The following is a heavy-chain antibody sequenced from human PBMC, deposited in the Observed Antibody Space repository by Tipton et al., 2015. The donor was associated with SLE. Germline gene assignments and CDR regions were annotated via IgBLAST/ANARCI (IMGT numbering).Heavy chain of an antibody. Sequence: SLRLSCAASGFTFSSYSMNWVRQAPGKGLEWVSSISSSSSYIYYADSVKGRFTISRDNAKNSLYLQMNSLRAEDTAVYYCARDAIRQQLVRGGYYYYYMDVWGKGTTVTVSS. J-gene: IGHJ6*03. CDR2: ISSSSSYI. D-gene: IGHD6-13*01. CDR3: ARDAIRQQLVRGGYYYYYMDV. CDR1: GFTFSSYS. V-gene: IGHV3-21*01.